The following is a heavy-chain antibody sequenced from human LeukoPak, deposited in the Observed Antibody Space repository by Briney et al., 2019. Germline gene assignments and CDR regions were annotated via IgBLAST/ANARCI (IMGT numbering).Heavy chain of an antibody. J-gene: IGHJ4*02. D-gene: IGHD3-9*01. CDR1: GLTFCSYA. CDR2: ISDSGGRT. CDR3: ARVEYYDILTGNLGFDY. V-gene: IGHV3-23*01. Sequence: GGSLRLSCAASGLTFCSYAMHWVRQAPGKGLEWVSFISDSGGRTYSVDSVKGRFTISRDNSKNTLFLQMRRLRAEDTGVYYCARVEYYDILTGNLGFDYWGQGTLVTVSS.